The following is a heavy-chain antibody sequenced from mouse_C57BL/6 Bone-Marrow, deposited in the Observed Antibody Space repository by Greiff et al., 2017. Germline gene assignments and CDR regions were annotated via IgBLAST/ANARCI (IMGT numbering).Heavy chain of an antibody. D-gene: IGHD1-2*01. V-gene: IGHV1-69*01. CDR3: ARSAYYFDY. CDR2: IDPSDSYT. J-gene: IGHJ2*01. CDR1: GYTFTSYW. Sequence: QVQLQQPGAELVMPGASVKLSCKASGYTFTSYWMHWVKQRPGQGLEWIGEIDPSDSYTNYNQKFKGKSTLTVDKSSSTAYMQLSSLTSEDSAVYYWARSAYYFDYWGQGTTLTVSS.